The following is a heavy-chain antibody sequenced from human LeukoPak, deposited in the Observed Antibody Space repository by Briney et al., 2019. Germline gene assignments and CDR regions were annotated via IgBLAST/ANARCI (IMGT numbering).Heavy chain of an antibody. Sequence: QPGGSLRLSCAASGFTFSSYAMSWVRQAPGKGLEWVSGISGSGGGTYYADSVKGRFTISRDDSKKTLYLQMNSLRAEDTAVYYCAHGAMYQLDYWGQGTLVTVSS. CDR3: AHGAMYQLDY. CDR1: GFTFSSYA. V-gene: IGHV3-23*01. D-gene: IGHD2-2*01. J-gene: IGHJ4*02. CDR2: ISGSGGGT.